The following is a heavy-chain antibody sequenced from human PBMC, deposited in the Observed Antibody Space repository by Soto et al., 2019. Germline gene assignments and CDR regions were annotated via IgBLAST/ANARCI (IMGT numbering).Heavy chain of an antibody. CDR1: EGSISNYY. CDR2: IYYSGST. V-gene: IGHV4-59*08. Sequence: SETLSLTCTVSEGSISNYYWSWIRQPRGKGLEWIGYIYYSGSTNYNPSLYNPSLKSRVTISVDTSKNQFSLRLTSVTAADTAIYYCTRRYNRNDNYFDPWGPGALVNVSS. J-gene: IGHJ5*02. CDR3: TRRYNRNDNYFDP. D-gene: IGHD3-9*01.